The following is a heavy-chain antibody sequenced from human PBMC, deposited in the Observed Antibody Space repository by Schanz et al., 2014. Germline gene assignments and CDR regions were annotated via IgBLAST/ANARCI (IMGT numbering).Heavy chain of an antibody. Sequence: GPGVKEPGASVKVSCEASGYTFSDYYIHWVRQAPGQGLEWMGWINPNTGGTNFPQKFQGWVTVTRDTSISTVYMELSRVTYEDTAVYYCARDDRAYYYGMDVWGQGTAVTVSS. J-gene: IGHJ6*02. CDR1: GYTFSDYY. V-gene: IGHV1-2*04. CDR2: INPNTGGT. D-gene: IGHD3-22*01. CDR3: ARDDRAYYYGMDV.